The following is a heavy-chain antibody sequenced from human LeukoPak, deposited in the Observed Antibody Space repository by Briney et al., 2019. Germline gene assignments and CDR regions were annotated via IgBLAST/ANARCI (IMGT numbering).Heavy chain of an antibody. V-gene: IGHV4-34*01. CDR2: INHSGST. Sequence: SSETLSLTCAVYGGSFSGYYWSWIRQPPGKGLEWIGEINHSGSTNYNPSLKSRVTISVDTSKNQFSLKVRYVTAAGTAVYYCARGLNDSWTGENYRGQGTLVTVSS. J-gene: IGHJ4*02. CDR1: GGSFSGYY. CDR3: ARGLNDSWTGENY. D-gene: IGHD3-3*01.